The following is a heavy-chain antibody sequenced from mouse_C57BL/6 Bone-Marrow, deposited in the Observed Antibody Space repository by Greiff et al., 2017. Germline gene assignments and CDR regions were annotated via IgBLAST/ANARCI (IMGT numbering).Heavy chain of an antibody. Sequence: QVQLQQSGAELVRPGTSVKVSCKASGYAFTNYLIEWVKQRPGQGLEWIGVINPGSGGTNYNEKFKGKATLTADKSSSTAYMQLSSLTSEDSAVYFCARGWILQMNYFDYWGQGTTLTVSS. J-gene: IGHJ2*01. CDR1: GYAFTNYL. CDR2: INPGSGGT. D-gene: IGHD2-3*01. V-gene: IGHV1-54*01. CDR3: ARGWILQMNYFDY.